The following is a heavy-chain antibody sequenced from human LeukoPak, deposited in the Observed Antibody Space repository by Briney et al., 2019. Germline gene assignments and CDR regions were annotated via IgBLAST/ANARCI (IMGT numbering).Heavy chain of an antibody. D-gene: IGHD6-13*01. J-gene: IGHJ4*02. CDR2: INHSGST. V-gene: IGHV4-34*01. Sequence: SETLSLTCAVYGGSFSSYYWSWIRQSPGRGLEWIGEINHSGSTYYNPSLKSRVTISEDTSKNQFSLKLSSVTAEDAAVYYCARGVRIADYWGQGTLVTVSS. CDR1: GGSFSSYY. CDR3: ARGVRIADY.